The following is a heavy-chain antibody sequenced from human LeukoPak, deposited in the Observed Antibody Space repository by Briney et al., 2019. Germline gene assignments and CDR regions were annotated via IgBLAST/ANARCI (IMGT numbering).Heavy chain of an antibody. Sequence: GESLQISCKGSGYSFTSYWIGWVRQMPGKGLEWMGIIYPGDSDTRYSPSFQGQVTISADKSISTAYLQWSSLKASDTAMYYCARSNARFLEWSGDYYGMDVWGQGTTVTVSS. J-gene: IGHJ6*02. D-gene: IGHD3-3*01. V-gene: IGHV5-51*01. CDR1: GYSFTSYW. CDR3: ARSNARFLEWSGDYYGMDV. CDR2: IYPGDSDT.